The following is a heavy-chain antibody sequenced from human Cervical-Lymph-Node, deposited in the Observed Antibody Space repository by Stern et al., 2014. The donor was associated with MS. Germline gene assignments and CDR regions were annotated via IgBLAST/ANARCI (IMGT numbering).Heavy chain of an antibody. V-gene: IGHV1-18*01. Sequence: VQLVESGAEVKKPGASVKVSCKASGYTFTNYGITWVRQAPGQGLEWMGWISTYNGNTNYAQNLQDRVTMTTDTSTRTAYMELRSLRSDDTAVYFCARDFDCFDFWGQGTKVTVSS. D-gene: IGHD2-21*01. CDR1: GYTFTNYG. CDR3: ARDFDCFDF. CDR2: ISTYNGNT. J-gene: IGHJ3*01.